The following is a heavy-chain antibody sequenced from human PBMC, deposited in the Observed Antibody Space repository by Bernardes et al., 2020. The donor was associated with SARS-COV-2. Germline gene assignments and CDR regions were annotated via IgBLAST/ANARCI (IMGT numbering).Heavy chain of an antibody. J-gene: IGHJ4*02. V-gene: IGHV3-23*01. CDR1: GITFRNCV. CDR2: ISGSDGYT. CDR3: GPFDY. Sequence: GGSLRPSCAVSGITFRNCVMSWVRQAPGKGLEWVSSISGSDGYTYYADSVKGRFTISRDISKNTVSLQMNSLRAEDTAVYYCGPFDYWGQGTLVTVSS.